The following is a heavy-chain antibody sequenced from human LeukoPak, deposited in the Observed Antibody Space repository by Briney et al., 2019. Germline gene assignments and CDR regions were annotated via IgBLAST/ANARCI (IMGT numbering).Heavy chain of an antibody. CDR3: ARGSGYYLHY. Sequence: SETLSLTCAVYGGSFSGYYWSWIRQPPGKGLERIGEINHSGSTNYNPSLKSRVTISVDTSKNQFSLKLSSVTAADTAVYYCARGSGYYLHYWGQGTLVTVSS. J-gene: IGHJ4*02. D-gene: IGHD3-3*01. CDR1: GGSFSGYY. CDR2: INHSGST. V-gene: IGHV4-34*01.